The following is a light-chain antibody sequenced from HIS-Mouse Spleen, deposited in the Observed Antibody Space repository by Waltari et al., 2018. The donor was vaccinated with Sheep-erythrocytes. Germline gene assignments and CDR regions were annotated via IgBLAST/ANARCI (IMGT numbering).Light chain of an antibody. CDR1: QDISKY. Sequence: DIQMTQSPSSLSASVGDRVTITCQASQDISKYLNWYQQKPGKAPKLLIYDASNLETEVPSRFSGSGSGTDFTFTISSLQPEDIATYYCQQYDNLPSLTFGGGTKVEIK. J-gene: IGKJ4*01. CDR2: DAS. V-gene: IGKV1-33*01. CDR3: QQYDNLPSLT.